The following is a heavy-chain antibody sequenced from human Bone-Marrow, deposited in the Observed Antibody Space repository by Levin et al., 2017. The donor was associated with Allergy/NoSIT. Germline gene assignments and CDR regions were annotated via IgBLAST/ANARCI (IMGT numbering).Heavy chain of an antibody. J-gene: IGHJ6*02. CDR2: IKPNTGET. Sequence: ASVKVSCKTSSDTLTDYYIHWVRLAPGQGLEWMGWIKPNTGETNYSQKFQGRVTLTRDTPIPPAYLELRRLRSDDTAVYYCTNSYGAPYYYFCLDVWGQGTTVTVSS. CDR1: SDTLTDYY. V-gene: IGHV1-2*02. CDR3: TNSYGAPYYYFCLDV. D-gene: IGHD4-17*01.